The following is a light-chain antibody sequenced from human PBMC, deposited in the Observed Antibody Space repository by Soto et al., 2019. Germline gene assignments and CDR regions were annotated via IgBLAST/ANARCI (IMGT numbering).Light chain of an antibody. CDR3: QEYGRSYS. CDR2: ATD. V-gene: IGKV3-20*01. J-gene: IGKJ5*01. Sequence: ESVLTQSPGTLSLSPGERATLSCRASQSITSGYLAWYQQRPGQAPRLLMYATDIGATGVPARFSGSGSGTDFTLTISRLEPEDFAVYFRQEYGRSYSFGQGTRLEI. CDR1: QSITSGY.